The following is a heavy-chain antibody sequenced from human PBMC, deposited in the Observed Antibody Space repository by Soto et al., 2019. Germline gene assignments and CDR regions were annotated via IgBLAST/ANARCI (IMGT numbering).Heavy chain of an antibody. CDR3: AKDNILTGYNAY. CDR1: GFTFSSYA. Sequence: SLRLSCAASGFTFSSYAMSWVRQAPGKGLEWVSAISGSGGSTYYADSVKGRFTISRDNSKNTLYLQMNSLRAEDTAVYYCAKDNILTGYNAYWGQGTLVTVSS. V-gene: IGHV3-23*01. D-gene: IGHD3-9*01. J-gene: IGHJ4*02. CDR2: ISGSGGST.